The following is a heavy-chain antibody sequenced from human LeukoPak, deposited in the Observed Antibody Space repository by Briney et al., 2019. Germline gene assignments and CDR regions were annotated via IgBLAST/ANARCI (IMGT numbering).Heavy chain of an antibody. D-gene: IGHD3-22*01. J-gene: IGHJ3*02. CDR3: ARPGGYYDSSGYYYDASDI. CDR2: MNPNSGNT. Sequence: ASVKVSYKASGYTFTSYDINWVRQATGQGLEWMGWMNPNSGNTGYAQKFRGRVTMTRNTSISTAYMELSSLRSEDTAVSYCARPGGYYDSSGYYYDASDIWGQGTMVTVSS. CDR1: GYTFTSYD. V-gene: IGHV1-8*01.